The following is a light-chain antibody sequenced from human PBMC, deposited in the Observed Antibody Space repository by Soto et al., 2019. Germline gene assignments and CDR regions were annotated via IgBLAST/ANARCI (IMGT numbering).Light chain of an antibody. CDR1: NSNIGAGYD. V-gene: IGLV1-40*01. CDR3: QSYDSRLSGV. J-gene: IGLJ3*02. Sequence: QPVLTQPPSVSGAPGQSITISCTGSNSNIGAGYDVHWYMQLPGTAPKLLIYDNKKRPSGVPDRFTGSKSGSSASLAITGLQAEDEADYYCQSYDSRLSGVFGGGTKLTVL. CDR2: DNK.